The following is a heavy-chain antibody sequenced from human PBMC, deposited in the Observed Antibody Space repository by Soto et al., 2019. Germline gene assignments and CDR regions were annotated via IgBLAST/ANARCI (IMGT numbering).Heavy chain of an antibody. J-gene: IGHJ5*02. D-gene: IGHD4-4*01. CDR3: ARAGSNYVDWFDP. V-gene: IGHV4-30-4*01. CDR1: GGSISSGDYY. Sequence: QVQLQESGPRLVKPSQTLSLTCTVSGGSISSGDYYWSWIRQPPGKGLEWIGYIYYSGSTYYNPSLKSRVTISVDTSKNQFSLKLSSVTAADTAVYYCARAGSNYVDWFDPWGQGTLVTVSS. CDR2: IYYSGST.